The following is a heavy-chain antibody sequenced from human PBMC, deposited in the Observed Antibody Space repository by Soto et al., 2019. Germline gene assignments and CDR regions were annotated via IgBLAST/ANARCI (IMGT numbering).Heavy chain of an antibody. J-gene: IGHJ3*02. CDR2: IWYDGSNK. V-gene: IGHV3-33*01. D-gene: IGHD4-4*01. CDR3: XXXXXXXXXXXNYDAFDI. CDR1: GFTFSSYG. Sequence: QVQLVESGGGVVQPGRSLRLSCAASGFTFSSYGMHWVRQAPGKGLEWVAVIWYDGSNKYYADSVKGRFTISRDNSKNTLYLXXXXXXXXXXXXXXXXXXXXXXXXXXNYDAFDIWGQGTMVTVSS.